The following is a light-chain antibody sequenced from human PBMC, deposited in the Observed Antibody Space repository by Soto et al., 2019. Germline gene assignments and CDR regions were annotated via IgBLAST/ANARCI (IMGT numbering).Light chain of an antibody. CDR1: QSISSW. V-gene: IGKV1-5*03. CDR3: QKYNSYSPWT. J-gene: IGKJ1*01. CDR2: KAS. Sequence: DIQITQSPSTLSASVGDRVTLTCRASQSISSWLAWYQQKPGKAPTLLIYKASSLESGVPSRFSGSGSGTEFTLTISSLQPDDFATYYCQKYNSYSPWTFGQGTKVEIK.